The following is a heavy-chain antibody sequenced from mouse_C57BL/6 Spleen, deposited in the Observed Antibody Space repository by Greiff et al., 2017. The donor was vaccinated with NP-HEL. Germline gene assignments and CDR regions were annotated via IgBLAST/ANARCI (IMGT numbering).Heavy chain of an antibody. J-gene: IGHJ1*03. V-gene: IGHV5-4*03. CDR3: ARGFTGRDFDV. Sequence: EVKVVESGGGLVKPGGSLKLSCAASGFTFSSYAMSWVRQTPEKRLEWVATISDGGSYTYYPDNVKGRFTISRDNAKNNLYLQMSHLKSEDTAMYYCARGFTGRDFDVWGTGTTVTVSS. CDR1: GFTFSSYA. D-gene: IGHD3-3*01. CDR2: ISDGGSYT.